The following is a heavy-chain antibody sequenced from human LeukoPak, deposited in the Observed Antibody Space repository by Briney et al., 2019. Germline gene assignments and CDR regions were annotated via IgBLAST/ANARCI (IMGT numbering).Heavy chain of an antibody. CDR2: ISSSSSYI. CDR1: GFTFNSYS. D-gene: IGHD6-13*01. CDR3: ARDRGAGAAAGIFDY. J-gene: IGHJ4*02. Sequence: PGGSLRLSCAASGFTFNSYSMNWVRQAPGKGLEWVSSISSSSSYIYYADSVKGRFTISRDNAKNSLYLQMNSLRAEDTAVYYCARDRGAGAAAGIFDYWGQGTLVTVSS. V-gene: IGHV3-21*01.